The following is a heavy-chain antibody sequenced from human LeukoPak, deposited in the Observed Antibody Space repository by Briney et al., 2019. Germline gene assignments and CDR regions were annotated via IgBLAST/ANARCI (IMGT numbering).Heavy chain of an antibody. CDR1: GYTLTGYY. D-gene: IGHD1-26*01. V-gene: IGHV1-18*04. CDR2: ISAYKGKI. Sequence: ASVKVSCKASGYTLTGYYMRWVRQAPGQGLEGMGWISAYKGKINNAQKLQGRVTMTTDTSTSTAYMELRSLRSDDTAVYYCARSYSGYYYMDVWGKGTTVTISS. CDR3: ARSYSGYYYMDV. J-gene: IGHJ6*03.